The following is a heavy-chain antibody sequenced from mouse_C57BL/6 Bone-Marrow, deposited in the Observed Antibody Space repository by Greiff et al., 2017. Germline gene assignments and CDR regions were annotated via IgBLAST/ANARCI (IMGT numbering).Heavy chain of an antibody. J-gene: IGHJ4*01. CDR1: GYTFTNYW. CDR3: ASSYDYDDYTRDY. D-gene: IGHD2-4*01. Sequence: VKLQQPGAELVKPGASVKLSCKASGYTFTNYWMHWVKQRPGQGLEWIGMMHPNGGSPDYNEKFKSEATLSVDKSSRTAYMELSSLTSEDSAVYYCASSYDYDDYTRDYGGQGTSVTVSS. CDR2: MHPNGGSP. V-gene: IGHV1-64*01.